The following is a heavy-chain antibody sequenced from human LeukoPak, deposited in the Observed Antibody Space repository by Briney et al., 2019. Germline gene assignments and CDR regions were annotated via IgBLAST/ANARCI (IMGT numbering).Heavy chain of an antibody. CDR3: AREKSGHSYMTQGGIDY. D-gene: IGHD5-18*01. Sequence: GGSLRLSCAASGFTFSSYGMHWVRQAPGKGLEWVAVISYDGSNKYYADSVKGRFTISRDNSKNTVYLQMSSLRAEDTAVYYCAREKSGHSYMTQGGIDYWGQGTLVTVSS. CDR2: ISYDGSNK. J-gene: IGHJ4*02. CDR1: GFTFSSYG. V-gene: IGHV3-30*03.